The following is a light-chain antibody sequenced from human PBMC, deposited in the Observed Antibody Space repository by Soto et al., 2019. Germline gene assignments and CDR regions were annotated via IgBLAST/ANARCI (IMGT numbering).Light chain of an antibody. Sequence: EIVLTQSPGTLSLSPGERATLSCRASQSVSKNFLAWYQQKPGQAPRLLISGASNRATGIPDKFSGSGSGTDFSLTIDTLEPDDLPVYFCQPYGSSPPTFGGGTKVPIK. J-gene: IGKJ4*01. CDR1: QSVSKNF. V-gene: IGKV3-20*01. CDR2: GAS. CDR3: QPYGSSPPT.